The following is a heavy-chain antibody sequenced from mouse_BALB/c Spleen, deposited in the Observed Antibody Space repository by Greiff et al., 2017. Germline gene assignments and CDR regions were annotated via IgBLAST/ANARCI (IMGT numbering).Heavy chain of an antibody. CDR2: ISSGSSTI. CDR1: GFTFSSFG. V-gene: IGHV5-17*02. Sequence: EVKVVESGGGLVQPGGSRKLSCAASGFTFSSFGMHWVRQAPEKGLEWVAYISSGSSTIYYADTVKGRFTISRDNPKNTLFLQMTSLRSEDTAMYYCARKGSSRGYFDYWGQGTTLTVSS. J-gene: IGHJ2*01. CDR3: ARKGSSRGYFDY.